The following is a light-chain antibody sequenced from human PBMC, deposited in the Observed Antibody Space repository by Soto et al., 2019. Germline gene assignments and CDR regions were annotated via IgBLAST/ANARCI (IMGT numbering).Light chain of an antibody. CDR1: QSVSSSY. CDR3: QQYGSSPSLT. CDR2: GAS. J-gene: IGKJ4*01. V-gene: IGKV3-20*01. Sequence: EIVLTQSPGTLSLSPGERPTLSCRASQSVSSSYLAWYQQKPGQAPRLLIYGASSRATGIPARFSGSGSGTDFTLTISRLEPEDFAVYYCQQYGSSPSLTFGGGTKVEIK.